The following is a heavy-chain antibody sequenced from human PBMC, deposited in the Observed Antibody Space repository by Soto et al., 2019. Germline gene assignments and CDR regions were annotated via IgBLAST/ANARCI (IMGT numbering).Heavy chain of an antibody. D-gene: IGHD6-6*01. J-gene: IGHJ4*02. CDR2: ISQSGNT. CDR1: RGSLSGYY. Sequence: SETLSLTCSIYRGSLSGYYWSWIRQPPGKGLEWIGEISQSGNTNYSPSLKSRVSISIDTSKKQFSLNLASVSAADTAVYYCARAPKVSGSSQTRPDFWGQGTLVTVSS. CDR3: ARAPKVSGSSQTRPDF. V-gene: IGHV4-34*01.